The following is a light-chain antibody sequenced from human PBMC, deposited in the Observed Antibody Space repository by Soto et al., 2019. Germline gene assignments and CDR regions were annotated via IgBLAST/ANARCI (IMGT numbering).Light chain of an antibody. CDR1: RSVLCSSNNKNY. CDR3: QQYLHTPRT. Sequence: MTPTAVALAATLGERATINGDSGRSVLCSSNNKNYLAWYQQKPGQPPKLLIYWASSRVSGVPDRFSGTGSGTDFTLTISSLQAEDVAVYYCQQYLHTPRTVGQASNV. CDR2: WAS. J-gene: IGKJ1*01. V-gene: IGKV4-1*01.